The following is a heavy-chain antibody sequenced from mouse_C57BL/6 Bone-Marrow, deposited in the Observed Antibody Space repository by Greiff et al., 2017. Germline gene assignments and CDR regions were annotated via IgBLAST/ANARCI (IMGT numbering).Heavy chain of an antibody. CDR1: GYTFTDYY. J-gene: IGHJ2*01. Sequence: EVQLQQSGPELVKPGASVKISCKASGYTFTDYYMNWVKQSHGKSLEWIGDINPNNGGTSYNQKFKGKATLTVDKSSSTAYMELRSLTSEDSAVYYCARRRRYSNPSFDYWGQGTTLTVSS. CDR2: INPNNGGT. V-gene: IGHV1-26*01. CDR3: ARRRRYSNPSFDY. D-gene: IGHD2-5*01.